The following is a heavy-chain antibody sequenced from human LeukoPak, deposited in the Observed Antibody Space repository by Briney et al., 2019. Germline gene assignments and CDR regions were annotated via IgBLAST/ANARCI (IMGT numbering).Heavy chain of an antibody. J-gene: IGHJ5*02. CDR3: TTDAWSP. CDR1: GYTLTELS. V-gene: IGHV1-24*01. Sequence: ASVTVSCKVSGYTLTELSMHWVRQAPGKGLEYMGGFDPEDGKIMYAQKFQGRVTMIGDTSTGTAYMELSSLRSEDTAVYYCTTDAWSPWGQGTLVTVSS. CDR2: FDPEDGKI. D-gene: IGHD2-15*01.